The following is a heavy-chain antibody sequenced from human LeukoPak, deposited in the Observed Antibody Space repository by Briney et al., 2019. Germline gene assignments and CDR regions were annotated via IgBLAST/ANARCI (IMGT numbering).Heavy chain of an antibody. CDR3: ARDRVTMVRGVIIAYYGMDV. J-gene: IGHJ6*02. CDR1: GFTVSSNY. D-gene: IGHD3-10*01. Sequence: GGSLRLSCAASGFTVSSNYMSWVRQAPGKGLEWVSVIYSGGSTYYADSVKGRFTISRDNSKNTLYLQMNSLRAEDTAVYYCARDRVTMVRGVIIAYYGMDVWGQGTTVTVSS. CDR2: IYSGGST. V-gene: IGHV3-53*01.